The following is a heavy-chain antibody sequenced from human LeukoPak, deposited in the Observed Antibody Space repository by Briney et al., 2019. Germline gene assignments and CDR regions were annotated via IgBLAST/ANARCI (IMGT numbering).Heavy chain of an antibody. CDR2: ISAYNGNT. CDR3: ARAWSRRDYYYYMDV. D-gene: IGHD3-3*01. V-gene: IGHV1-18*01. J-gene: IGHJ6*03. CDR1: GYTFTSYG. Sequence: ASVKVSCKASGYTFTSYGISWVRQAPGQGLEWMGWISAYNGNTHYAQKLQGRVTMTTDTSTSTAYMELRSLRSDDTAVYYCARAWSRRDYYYYMDVWGKGTTVTVSS.